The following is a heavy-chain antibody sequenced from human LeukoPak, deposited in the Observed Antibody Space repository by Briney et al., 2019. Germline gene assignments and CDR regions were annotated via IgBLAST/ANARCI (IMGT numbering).Heavy chain of an antibody. CDR2: ISGSGGGT. Sequence: GGSLRLSCAASGFTFSSYAMSWVRQAPGKGLEWVSAISGSGGGTYYADSVKGRFTISRDNSKNTLYLQMNSLRAEDTAVYYCARLIGYCTNGVCSRVSYFDYWGQGTLVTVSS. J-gene: IGHJ4*02. CDR3: ARLIGYCTNGVCSRVSYFDY. V-gene: IGHV3-23*01. CDR1: GFTFSSYA. D-gene: IGHD2-8*01.